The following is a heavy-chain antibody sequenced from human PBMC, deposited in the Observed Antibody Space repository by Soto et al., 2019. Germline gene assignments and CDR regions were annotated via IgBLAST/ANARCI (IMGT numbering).Heavy chain of an antibody. V-gene: IGHV3-30*18. CDR1: GFTFSSYG. CDR2: ISYDGSNK. CDR3: AKRGYTVAAFDY. Sequence: QVQLVESGGGVVQPGRSLRLSCAASGFTFSSYGMHWVRQAPGKGLEWVAVISYDGSNKYYVDSVKGRFTISRDNSKNTLYLQMNSLRAEDTAVYYCAKRGYTVAAFDYWGQGTLVTVSS. D-gene: IGHD5-12*01. J-gene: IGHJ4*02.